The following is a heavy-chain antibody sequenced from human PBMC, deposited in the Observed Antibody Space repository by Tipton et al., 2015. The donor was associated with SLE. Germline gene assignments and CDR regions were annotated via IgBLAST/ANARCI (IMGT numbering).Heavy chain of an antibody. D-gene: IGHD7-27*01. J-gene: IGHJ4*02. CDR1: GFTFSSYT. V-gene: IGHV3-21*03. Sequence: SLRLSCAASGFTFSSYTMNWIRQAPGKGLEWVSSISSSSRYIQYADSVKGRVTISRDNAKNSLYLQMNSLRAEDTAVYYCARDGRANWGFGYWGQGTLVTVSS. CDR3: ARDGRANWGFGY. CDR2: ISSSSRYI.